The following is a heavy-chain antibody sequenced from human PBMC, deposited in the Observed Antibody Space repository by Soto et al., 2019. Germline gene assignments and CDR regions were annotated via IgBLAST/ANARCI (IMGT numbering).Heavy chain of an antibody. Sequence: GVSLRVSCAAAGFNFGAYARRWVRKAPGKGLEWVSAISWDGGSTYYADSVKGRLTISRDNSKNSLYLQMNSLRTEDTALYYCAKDKRYCSGGSCSPGYYYYGMDVWGQGTTVTVSS. CDR3: AKDKRYCSGGSCSPGYYYYGMDV. D-gene: IGHD2-15*01. CDR2: ISWDGGST. J-gene: IGHJ6*02. V-gene: IGHV3-43*02. CDR1: GFNFGAYA.